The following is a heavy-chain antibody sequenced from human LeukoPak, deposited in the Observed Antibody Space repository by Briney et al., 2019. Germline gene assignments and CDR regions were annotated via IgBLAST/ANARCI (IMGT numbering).Heavy chain of an antibody. J-gene: IGHJ1*01. CDR3: ARGVGYWEYFQH. CDR2: IYYSGST. CDR1: GGSISSSSYY. V-gene: IGHV4-39*07. Sequence: PSETLSLTCTVSGGSISSSSYYWGWIRQPPGKGLEWIGSIYYSGSTYYNPSLKSRVTISVDTSKNQFSLKLSSVTAADTAVYYCARGVGYWEYFQHWGQGTLVTVSS. D-gene: IGHD3-22*01.